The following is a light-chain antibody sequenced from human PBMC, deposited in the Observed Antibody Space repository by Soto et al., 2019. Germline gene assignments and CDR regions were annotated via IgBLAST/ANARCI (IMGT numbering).Light chain of an antibody. J-gene: IGLJ2*01. Sequence: QSALTQPASVSGSPGQSITISCTGTSSDVGSNNYVSWYQQHPGRAPKLMIFDVSYRPSGVSNRFSGSKSGNTASLTISGLQTEDEADYYCSSYSNFVAVFGGGTKLTVL. CDR3: SSYSNFVAV. CDR2: DVS. CDR1: SSDVGSNNY. V-gene: IGLV2-14*01.